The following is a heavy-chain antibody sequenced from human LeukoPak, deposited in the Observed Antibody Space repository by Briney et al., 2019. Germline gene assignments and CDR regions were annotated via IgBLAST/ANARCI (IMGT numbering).Heavy chain of an antibody. CDR1: GFTVSSNY. CDR3: ARVGTYYYGSGSYWFDY. V-gene: IGHV3-53*01. J-gene: IGHJ4*02. CDR2: IYSGGST. Sequence: PGGSLRLSCAASGFTVSSNYMSWVRQAPGKGLEWVSVIYSGGSTYYPDSVKGRFTISRDNSKNTLYLQMNSLRAEDTAVYYCARVGTYYYGSGSYWFDYWGQGTLVTVSS. D-gene: IGHD3-10*01.